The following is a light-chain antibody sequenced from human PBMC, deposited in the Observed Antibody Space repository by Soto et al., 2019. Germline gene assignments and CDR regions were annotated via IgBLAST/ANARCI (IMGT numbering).Light chain of an antibody. CDR3: QQYNNWPPVT. J-gene: IGKJ5*01. V-gene: IGKV3-15*01. CDR1: QSVSSN. Sequence: EIVMTQYPVTLSVSPGERVTLSCRASQSVSSNLAWYQQKSGQAPRLLIYGASTRVTGIPARFSGSGSGTEFTLTISSLQSEDFAIYYCQQYNNWPPVTCGQGTRLEIK. CDR2: GAS.